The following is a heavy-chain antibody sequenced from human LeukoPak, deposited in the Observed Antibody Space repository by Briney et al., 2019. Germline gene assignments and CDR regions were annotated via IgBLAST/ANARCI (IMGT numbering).Heavy chain of an antibody. V-gene: IGHV5-51*01. J-gene: IGHJ4*02. CDR2: IYAGDSST. D-gene: IGHD3-16*01. CDR1: GFTFTTYS. Sequence: GESLKIPCKASGFTFTTYSFAWVRQVPGKGLEWMGVIYAGDSSTTYSPSFQGQVTISVDRSINTAYLQWSSLRASDSAIYYCARHSCYDSWGQGTLVTVSS. CDR3: ARHSCYDS.